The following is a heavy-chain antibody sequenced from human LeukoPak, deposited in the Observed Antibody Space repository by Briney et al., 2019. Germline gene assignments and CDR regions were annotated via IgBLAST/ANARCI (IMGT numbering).Heavy chain of an antibody. V-gene: IGHV1-18*01. CDR2: ITAYNGDT. CDR3: ARDFGSHYYDSSGYYRVPDY. D-gene: IGHD3-22*01. CDR1: GYTFTSYG. J-gene: IGHJ4*02. Sequence: GASVKVSCKASGYTFTSYGITWVRQAPGQGLEWMGWITAYNGDTKYAQKFQGRLTMTTDTSTSTAYMELRSLRSDDTAVYYCARDFGSHYYDSSGYYRVPDYWGQGTLVTVSS.